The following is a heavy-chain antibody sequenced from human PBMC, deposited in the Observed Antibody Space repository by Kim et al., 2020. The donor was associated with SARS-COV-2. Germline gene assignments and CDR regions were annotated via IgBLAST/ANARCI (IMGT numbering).Heavy chain of an antibody. CDR2: IYYSGST. D-gene: IGHD3-9*01. J-gene: IGHJ6*01. CDR3: ARDKERYFDWPSPYGM. V-gene: IGHV4-39*07. Sequence: SETLSLTCTVSGGSISSSSYYWGWIRQPPGKGLEWIGSIYYSGSTYYNPSLKSRVTISVDTSKNQFSLKLSSVTAADTAVYYCARDKERYFDWPSPYGM. CDR1: GGSISSSSYY.